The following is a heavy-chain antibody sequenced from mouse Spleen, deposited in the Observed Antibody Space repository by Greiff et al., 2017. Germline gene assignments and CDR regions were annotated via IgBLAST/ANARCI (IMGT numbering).Heavy chain of an antibody. CDR3: ARWLLSAMDY. Sequence: QVQLKQSGAELVMPGASVKLSCKASGYTFTSYWMHWVKQRPGQGLEWIGEIDPSDSYTNYNQKFKGKATLTVDKSSSTAYMQLSSLTSEDSAVYYCARWLLSAMDYWGQGTSVTVSS. CDR1: GYTFTSYW. CDR2: IDPSDSYT. D-gene: IGHD1-2*01. J-gene: IGHJ4*01. V-gene: IGHV1-69*01.